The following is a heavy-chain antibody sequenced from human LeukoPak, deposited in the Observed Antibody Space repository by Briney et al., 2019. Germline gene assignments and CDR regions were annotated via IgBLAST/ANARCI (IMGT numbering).Heavy chain of an antibody. V-gene: IGHV3-30*03. CDR3: ARHSTDYYFDY. CDR1: GFTFGSYG. Sequence: GGSLRLSCAASGFTFGSYGMHWVRQAPGKGLEWVAVISYDGSNKYYADSVKGRFTISRDNAKNSLYLQMNSLRAEDTAAYYCARHSTDYYFDYWGQGTLVTVSS. J-gene: IGHJ4*02. CDR2: ISYDGSNK. D-gene: IGHD4-11*01.